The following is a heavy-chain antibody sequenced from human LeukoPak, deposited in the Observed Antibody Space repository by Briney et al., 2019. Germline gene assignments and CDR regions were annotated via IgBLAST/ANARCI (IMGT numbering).Heavy chain of an antibody. CDR3: AKDRKWETLRNLVQLPSYFDF. Sequence: GGSLTLSCADSGFSFSDYTMSWVRQAPGKGLEWVSSISGGGGNAYYSDAVKGRFTISRDNSKRAVFLQMFNLRAEDTAVYYCAKDRKWETLRNLVQLPSYFDFSGQGSRVIVSS. V-gene: IGHV3-23*01. CDR1: GFSFSDYT. CDR2: ISGGGGNA. J-gene: IGHJ4*02. D-gene: IGHD1-26*01.